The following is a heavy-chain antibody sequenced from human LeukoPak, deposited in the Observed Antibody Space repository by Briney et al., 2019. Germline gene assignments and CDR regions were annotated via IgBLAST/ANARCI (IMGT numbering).Heavy chain of an antibody. J-gene: IGHJ4*02. V-gene: IGHV4-59*01. CDR3: ARGPAWYSSGWYGFDY. CDR2: IYYSGST. D-gene: IGHD6-19*01. Sequence: PSETLTLTCTASGGSISSYYWSWIRQPPGKGLEWIGYIYYSGSTNYNPSLKSRVTISVDTSKNQFSLKLSSVTAADTAVYYCARGPAWYSSGWYGFDYWGQGTLVTVSS. CDR1: GGSISSYY.